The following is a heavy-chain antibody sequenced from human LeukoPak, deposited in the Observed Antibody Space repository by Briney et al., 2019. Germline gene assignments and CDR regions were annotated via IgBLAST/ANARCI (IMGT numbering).Heavy chain of an antibody. CDR2: ISWNSGSI. V-gene: IGHV3-9*01. CDR3: AIGTNYYFDY. Sequence: SLRLSCAASGFTFDDYAMHWVRQAPGKGLEWVSGISWNSGSIGYADSVKGRFTISRDNAKNSLYLQMNSLRAEDTALYYCAIGTNYYFDYWGQGTLVTVSS. CDR1: GFTFDDYA. J-gene: IGHJ4*02. D-gene: IGHD1-26*01.